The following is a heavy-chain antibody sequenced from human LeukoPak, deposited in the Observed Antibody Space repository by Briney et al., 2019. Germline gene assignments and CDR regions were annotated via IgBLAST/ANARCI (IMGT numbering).Heavy chain of an antibody. CDR1: GYTFTSYY. J-gene: IGHJ4*02. V-gene: IGHV1-46*01. D-gene: IGHD6-19*01. CDR2: INPSGGST. CDR3: ARDPLVSGWYLDY. Sequence: GASVKVSSKASGYTFTSYYMHWVRQAPGQGLEWMGIINPSGGSTTYAQKFQGRVTMTRDTSTSTVYMELSSLRSEDTALYYCARDPLVSGWYLDYWGQGTLVTVSS.